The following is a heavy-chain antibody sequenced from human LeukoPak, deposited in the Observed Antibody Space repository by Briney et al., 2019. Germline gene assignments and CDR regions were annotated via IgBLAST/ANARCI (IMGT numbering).Heavy chain of an antibody. CDR2: ISAYNGNT. CDR1: GYTFTSYG. V-gene: IGHV1-18*01. CDR3: ARALGRTGDWFDP. Sequence: ASVKVSCKASGYTFTSYGISWVRQAPGQGLEWMGWISAYNGNTNYAQKFQGRVTITADESTSTAYMELSSLRSEDTAVYYCARALGRTGDWFDPRGQGTLVTVSS. D-gene: IGHD3-10*01. J-gene: IGHJ5*02.